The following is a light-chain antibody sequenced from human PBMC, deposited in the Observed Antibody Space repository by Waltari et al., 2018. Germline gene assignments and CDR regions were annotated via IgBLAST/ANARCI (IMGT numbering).Light chain of an antibody. V-gene: IGKV1-39*01. CDR2: AAS. J-gene: IGKJ1*01. CDR1: QIISTH. CDR3: QQSYTSPRT. Sequence: DIQMTQSPSSLSASVGDRVTISCRSSQIISTHLNWYQQRPGKAPKLLIYAASSLQSGVPSRFSGGGSGTDFTLTINSLQPEDFATYYCQQSYTSPRTFGQGTKVEIK.